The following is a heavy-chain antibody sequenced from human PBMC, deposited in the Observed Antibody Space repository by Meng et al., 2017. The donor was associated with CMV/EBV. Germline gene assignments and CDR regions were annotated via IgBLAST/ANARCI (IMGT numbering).Heavy chain of an antibody. V-gene: IGHV4-4*07. J-gene: IGHJ4*02. Sequence: ESGPGLVRPSETLSLTCIVSCCSIKNYNWNWVRQPAGQGLEWIGLIQVIGHTVYNPSLKSRVTVSLDASKSQFSLTLNSVTAADTATYYCAGSRPGGGACDYWGQGILVTVSS. D-gene: IGHD3-16*01. CDR3: AGSRPGGGACDY. CDR1: CCSIKNYN. CDR2: IQVIGHT.